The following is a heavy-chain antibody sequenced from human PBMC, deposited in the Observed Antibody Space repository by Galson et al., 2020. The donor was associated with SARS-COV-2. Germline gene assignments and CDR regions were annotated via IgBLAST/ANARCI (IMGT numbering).Heavy chain of an antibody. Sequence: TGGSLRLSCAASGFNFSSYWMHWVRQAPGKGLVWVSRISTDGTTTHYADSVKGRFIISRDNAKNTLDLQMNSLRADDTAIYYCTIGQSFWGQGTLVTVSS. V-gene: IGHV3-74*01. D-gene: IGHD3-16*02. CDR3: TIGQSF. CDR2: ISTDGTTT. J-gene: IGHJ4*02. CDR1: GFNFSSYW.